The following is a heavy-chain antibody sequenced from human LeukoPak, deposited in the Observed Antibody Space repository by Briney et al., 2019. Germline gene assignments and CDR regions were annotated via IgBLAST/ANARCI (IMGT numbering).Heavy chain of an antibody. CDR3: ARAQAMVRGVVDY. J-gene: IGHJ4*02. Sequence: GASVKVSCKASGYTFTGYYMHWVRQAPGQGLEWMGWINPNSGGTNYAQKFQGRVTMTRDTSISTAYMELSRLRSDDTAVYYCARAQAMVRGVVDYWGQGTLVTVSS. V-gene: IGHV1-2*02. CDR1: GYTFTGYY. CDR2: INPNSGGT. D-gene: IGHD3-10*01.